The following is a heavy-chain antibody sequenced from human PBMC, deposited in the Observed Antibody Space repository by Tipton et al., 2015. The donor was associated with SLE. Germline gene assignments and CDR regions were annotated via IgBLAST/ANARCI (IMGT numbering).Heavy chain of an antibody. D-gene: IGHD3-22*01. V-gene: IGHV4-59*02. CDR2: VYFGGST. CDR1: GVSVSGHY. Sequence: TLSLTCTVSGVSVSGHYLSWIRQPPGKGLEWVGYVYFGGSTNSNPSLTSRVSISVDTSENRFSLKLNSVTAADTAVYYCARTRPEGGYYYVSSGYYFDYWGQGALVTVSS. J-gene: IGHJ4*02. CDR3: ARTRPEGGYYYVSSGYYFDY.